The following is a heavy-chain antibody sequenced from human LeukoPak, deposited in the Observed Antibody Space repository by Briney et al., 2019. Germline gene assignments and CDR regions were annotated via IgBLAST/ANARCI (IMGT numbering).Heavy chain of an antibody. CDR3: ARIESYHILYRPY. CDR1: GPSFSGYS. CDR2: ISDSGGT. D-gene: IGHD3-9*01. Sequence: SETLSLTCAVYGPSFSGYSWSWVRQSPGKGLEWVGDISDSGGTNHNPSFKSRLTISADTSKNQFSLKLASVTAADTAVYYCARIESYHILYRPYWGQGTLVTVSS. J-gene: IGHJ4*02. V-gene: IGHV4-34*01.